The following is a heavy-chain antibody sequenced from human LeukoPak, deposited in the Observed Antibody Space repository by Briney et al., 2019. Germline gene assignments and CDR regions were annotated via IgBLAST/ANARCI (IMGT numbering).Heavy chain of an antibody. CDR1: GYTFTSYY. CDR3: ARAPGYCSGGSCQQGPHNWFDP. D-gene: IGHD2-15*01. Sequence: GASVKVSCKASGYTFTSYYMHWVRQAPGQGLEWMGIINPSGGSTSYAQKFQGRVTMTRDTSTSTVYMELSSLRSEDTAVYYCARAPGYCSGGSCQQGPHNWFDPWGQGTLVIVSS. CDR2: INPSGGST. J-gene: IGHJ5*02. V-gene: IGHV1-46*01.